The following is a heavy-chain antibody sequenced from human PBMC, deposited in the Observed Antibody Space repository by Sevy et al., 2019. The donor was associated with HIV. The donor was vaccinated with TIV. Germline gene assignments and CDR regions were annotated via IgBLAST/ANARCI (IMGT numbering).Heavy chain of an antibody. Sequence: SETLSLTCSVSGGSISISNYYWGWIRQAPGKGPEWIGSLHYGGDTYHNPSLKSRLTTSVDTSKNQFSLTLTSVIAADTAVYYCARAYMYGNYLDFWGQGTLVTVSS. J-gene: IGHJ4*02. D-gene: IGHD5-18*01. V-gene: IGHV4-39*01. CDR1: GGSISISNYY. CDR2: LHYGGDT. CDR3: ARAYMYGNYLDF.